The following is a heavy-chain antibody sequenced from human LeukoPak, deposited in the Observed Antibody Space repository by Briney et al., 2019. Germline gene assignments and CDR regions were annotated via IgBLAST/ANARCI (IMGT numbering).Heavy chain of an antibody. CDR2: ISSSGSII. V-gene: IGHV3-48*03. CDR3: TRNRLSYDILTGYYTRDGMDV. CDR1: GFTFSNYE. D-gene: IGHD3-9*01. J-gene: IGHJ6*02. Sequence: GGSLRLSCGASGFTFSNYEMNWVRQAPGKGLEWVSYISSSGSIIYYADSVKGRFTMSRDNAKNSLYLQMNSLRAEDTAVYYCTRNRLSYDILTGYYTRDGMDVWGQGTTVTVSS.